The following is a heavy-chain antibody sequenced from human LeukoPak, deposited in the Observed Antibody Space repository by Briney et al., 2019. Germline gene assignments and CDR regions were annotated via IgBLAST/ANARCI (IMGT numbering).Heavy chain of an antibody. CDR2: ISGSGGST. J-gene: IGHJ4*02. D-gene: IGHD6-19*01. CDR1: GFTFSSYG. CDR3: AKGSGSSGWYYYFDY. Sequence: SGGSLRLSCAASGFTFSSYGMSWVRQAPGKGLEWVSVISGSGGSTNYADSVKGRFTISRDNSKNTLYLQMNSLRAEDTVVYYCAKGSGSSGWYYYFDYWGQGTLVTVSS. V-gene: IGHV3-23*01.